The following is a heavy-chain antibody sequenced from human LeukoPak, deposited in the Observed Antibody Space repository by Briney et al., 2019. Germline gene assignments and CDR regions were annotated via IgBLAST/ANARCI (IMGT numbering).Heavy chain of an antibody. CDR1: GGSISSSSYY. CDR2: IYYSGST. D-gene: IGHD3-16*02. CDR3: ARGPSYDYIWGSYRQNYFDY. J-gene: IGHJ4*02. V-gene: IGHV4-39*01. Sequence: PSETLPLTCTVSGGSISSSSYYWGWIRQPPGKGLEWIGSIYYSGSTYYNPSLKSRVTISVDTSKNQFSLKLSSVTAADTAVYYCARGPSYDYIWGSYRQNYFDYWGQGTLVTVSS.